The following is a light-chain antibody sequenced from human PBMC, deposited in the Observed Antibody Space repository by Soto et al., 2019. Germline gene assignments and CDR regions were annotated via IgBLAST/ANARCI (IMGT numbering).Light chain of an antibody. CDR1: QSVANNC. Sequence: EVVLTQSPGTLSLSPGERATLSCRASQSVANNCLAWYQQRPGQAPRLLIYAASSRAAGIPDRFSGSGSGTDFTLTISRLEPEDFGVFYCHHYSRSPIFTFGPGTTVDMK. V-gene: IGKV3-20*01. CDR2: AAS. J-gene: IGKJ3*01. CDR3: HHYSRSPIFT.